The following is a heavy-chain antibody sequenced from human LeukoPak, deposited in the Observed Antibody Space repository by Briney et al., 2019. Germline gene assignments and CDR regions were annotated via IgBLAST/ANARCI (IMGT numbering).Heavy chain of an antibody. CDR3: AKKIFQGWGFYFGY. J-gene: IGHJ4*02. CDR2: ISSSGSTI. CDR1: GFTFSSYE. D-gene: IGHD2-21*01. Sequence: GGSLRLSCAASGFTFSSYEMNWVRQAPGKGLEWVSYISSSGSTIYYADSVKGRFTISRDNAKNSLYLQMNSLRAEDTAIYYCAKKIFQGWGFYFGYWGQGTLVTVSS. V-gene: IGHV3-48*03.